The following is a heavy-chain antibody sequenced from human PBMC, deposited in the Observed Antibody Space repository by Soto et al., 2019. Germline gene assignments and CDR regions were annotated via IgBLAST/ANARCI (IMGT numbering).Heavy chain of an antibody. V-gene: IGHV3-23*01. Sequence: EVQLLESGGGLVQPGGSLRLSCAASGFTLSNHAMSWVRQAPGKGLEWVSGIRGSGVSTYYADSVKGRFTISRDNSKNTLYLKMNSLRDEDTAVYYCASRGRRCGGGNCYPATLAYWGQGTLVTVSS. CDR1: GFTLSNHA. CDR3: ASRGRRCGGGNCYPATLAY. J-gene: IGHJ4*02. D-gene: IGHD2-15*01. CDR2: IRGSGVST.